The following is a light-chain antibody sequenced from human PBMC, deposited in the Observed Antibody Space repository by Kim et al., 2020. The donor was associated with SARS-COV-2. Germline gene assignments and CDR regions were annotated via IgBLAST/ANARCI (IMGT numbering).Light chain of an antibody. CDR1: SSNIGTVYD. CDR3: QSFDSSLSTYV. V-gene: IGLV1-40*01. Sequence: TLTISCTGSSSNIGTVYDVHWYQHLPGIAPKLLIFGNTNRPSGVPDRFSGSKSGTSASLAITGLQAEDEADYYCQSFDSSLSTYVFGSGTKVTVL. CDR2: GNT. J-gene: IGLJ1*01.